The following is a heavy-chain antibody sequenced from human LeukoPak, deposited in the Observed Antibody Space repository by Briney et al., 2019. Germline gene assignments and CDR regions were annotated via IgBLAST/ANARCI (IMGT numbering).Heavy chain of an antibody. CDR1: GYTFTNHG. V-gene: IGHV1-18*01. J-gene: IGHJ6*03. Sequence: ASVKVSCKASGYTFTNHGIHWVRRAPGQGFEWMGWITPYNGYTNYALKFQDRVTMTTDTSKSTVHMELRSLISDDTAVYYCARGATKVTSVIHMDVWGKGTTVIVSS. CDR2: ITPYNGYT. D-gene: IGHD4-17*01. CDR3: ARGATKVTSVIHMDV.